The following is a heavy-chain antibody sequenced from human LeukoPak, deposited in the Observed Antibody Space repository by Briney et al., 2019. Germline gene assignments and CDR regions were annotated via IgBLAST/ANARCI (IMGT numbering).Heavy chain of an antibody. J-gene: IGHJ4*02. Sequence: PSETLSLTCAVSGYSISSGYYWGLIRQPPGKGLEWIGSIYHSGSTYYNPSLKSRVTISVDTSKNQFSLKLSSVTAADTAVYYCARLKPVPAAIPYFDYWGQGTLVTVSS. CDR2: IYHSGST. V-gene: IGHV4-38-2*01. CDR1: GYSISSGYY. D-gene: IGHD2-2*01. CDR3: ARLKPVPAAIPYFDY.